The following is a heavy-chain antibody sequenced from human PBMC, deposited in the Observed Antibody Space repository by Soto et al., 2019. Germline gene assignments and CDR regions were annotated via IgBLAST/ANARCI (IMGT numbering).Heavy chain of an antibody. J-gene: IGHJ4*02. Sequence: ASGKVSCKAPGYTFTSYGISWVRQAPGQGVVWMGGIRAYNGITNCAQKLQARVTMTTDTSTSTAYMELRSLRSADTAVYYCARDPGVFSSGCRDCCGQGTLVTVSS. CDR2: IRAYNGIT. V-gene: IGHV1-18*04. CDR1: GYTFTSYG. D-gene: IGHD3-22*01. CDR3: ARDPGVFSSGCRDC.